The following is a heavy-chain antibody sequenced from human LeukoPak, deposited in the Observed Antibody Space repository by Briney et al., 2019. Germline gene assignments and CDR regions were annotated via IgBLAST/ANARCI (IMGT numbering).Heavy chain of an antibody. Sequence: GSVKVSCKASGYTFTGYYMHWVRQAPGQGLEWMGWINPNSGGTNYAQKFQGRVTMTRGTSISTAYMELSRLRSGDTAVYYCARDRHGYSSSSDWFDPWGQGTLVTVSS. CDR2: INPNSGGT. CDR1: GYTFTGYY. D-gene: IGHD6-6*01. V-gene: IGHV1-2*02. CDR3: ARDRHGYSSSSDWFDP. J-gene: IGHJ5*02.